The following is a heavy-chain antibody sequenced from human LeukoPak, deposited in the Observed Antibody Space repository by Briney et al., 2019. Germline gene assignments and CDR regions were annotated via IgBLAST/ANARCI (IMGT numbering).Heavy chain of an antibody. CDR3: ARQSSSSWYGVGY. J-gene: IGHJ4*02. Sequence: SETLSLTCTVSGGSISSYYWSWIRQPPGKGLEWIGYIYYSGSTYYNPSLKSRVTISVDTSKNQFSLKLSSVTAADTAVYYCARQSSSSWYGVGYWGQGTLVTVSS. CDR2: IYYSGST. CDR1: GGSISSYY. V-gene: IGHV4-59*08. D-gene: IGHD6-13*01.